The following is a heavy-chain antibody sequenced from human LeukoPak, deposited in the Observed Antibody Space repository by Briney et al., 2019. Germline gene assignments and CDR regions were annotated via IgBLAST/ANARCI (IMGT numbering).Heavy chain of an antibody. V-gene: IGHV4-59*01. Sequence: SETLSLTCTVSGGSISSYYWSWIRQPPGKGLEWIGYFYYTGSTNYNPSLESRVTISVDTSKNQLSLKLSSVTAADTAVYYCARGWQEYSYGPRPSYYYYYMDVWGKGTTVTVSS. D-gene: IGHD5-18*01. J-gene: IGHJ6*03. CDR2: FYYTGST. CDR3: ARGWQEYSYGPRPSYYYYYMDV. CDR1: GGSISSYY.